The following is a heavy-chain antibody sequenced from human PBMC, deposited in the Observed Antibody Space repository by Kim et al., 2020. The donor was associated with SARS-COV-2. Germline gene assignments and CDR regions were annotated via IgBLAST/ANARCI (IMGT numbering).Heavy chain of an antibody. CDR3: ATVLPGQVYFDY. Sequence: IYAQKSQGRVTMTEDTSTDTAYMELSSLRSEDTAVYYCATVLPGQVYFDYWGQGTLVTVSS. J-gene: IGHJ4*02. D-gene: IGHD1-1*01. V-gene: IGHV1-24*01.